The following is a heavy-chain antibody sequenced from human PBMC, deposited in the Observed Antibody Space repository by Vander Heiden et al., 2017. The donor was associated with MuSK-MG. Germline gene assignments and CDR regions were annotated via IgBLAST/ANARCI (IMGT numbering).Heavy chain of an antibody. J-gene: IGHJ4*02. CDR2: IYYSGST. CDR3: ARCRKVHKYFDY. CDR1: GVSSSSSCYY. V-gene: IGHV4-39*01. Sequence: QLQLQPSGPGPVKPSETLSLTCTVPGVSSSSSCYYWGWIGQPPGKGLEWIGSIYYSGSTYNNPALKSRVTISGDTSKNKFSLKLTSVNAADTAVYYSARCRKVHKYFDYWGQVTLITVSS. D-gene: IGHD1-1*01.